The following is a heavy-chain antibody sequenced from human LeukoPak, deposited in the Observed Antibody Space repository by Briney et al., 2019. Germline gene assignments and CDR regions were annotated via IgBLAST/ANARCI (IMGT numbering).Heavy chain of an antibody. CDR2: IKEDGSEK. Sequence: GGSLSLSCAASGFTFSNYWMSWVRQAPGRGLEWVANIKEDGSEKYYVDSVKGRFTISRDNARNSLYLQMNSLRAEDTAVYYCASGRQLGYWGQGTLVTVSS. D-gene: IGHD6-13*01. CDR3: ASGRQLGY. V-gene: IGHV3-7*01. J-gene: IGHJ4*02. CDR1: GFTFSNYW.